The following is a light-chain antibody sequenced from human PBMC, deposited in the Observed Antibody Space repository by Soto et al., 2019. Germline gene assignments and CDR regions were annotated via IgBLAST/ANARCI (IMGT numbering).Light chain of an antibody. V-gene: IGKV3-20*01. Sequence: EIVLTQSPGTLSLSPGERATLSCRASQSVSSSYVAWYQQKPGQPPRLLIYGASSRATGIPDRFSGSGSGTDFTLTISRLEPEDFAVYYCQQFRTFGPGTKVDIK. CDR1: QSVSSSY. J-gene: IGKJ3*01. CDR2: GAS. CDR3: QQFRT.